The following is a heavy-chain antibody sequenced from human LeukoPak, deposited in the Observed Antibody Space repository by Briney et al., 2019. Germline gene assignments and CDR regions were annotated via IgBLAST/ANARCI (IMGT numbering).Heavy chain of an antibody. CDR3: ARGSDTAAGLY. CDR1: GGSFSGYY. CDR2: INHSGST. Sequence: SETLSLTCAVYGGSFSGYYWSWIRQPPGKGLEWIGEINHSGSTNYNPSLKSRASISVDSSKNQFSLKVSSVTAADTAVYYCARGSDTAAGLYWGQGTLVTVSS. J-gene: IGHJ4*02. D-gene: IGHD6-13*01. V-gene: IGHV4-34*01.